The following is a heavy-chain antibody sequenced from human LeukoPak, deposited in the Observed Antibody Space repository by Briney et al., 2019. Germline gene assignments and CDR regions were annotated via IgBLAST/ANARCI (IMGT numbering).Heavy chain of an antibody. Sequence: SQTLSLTCTVSGGSISSGSYYWSWIRQPAGKGLEWIGRIYTSGSTNYNPSLKSRVTISVDTSKNQFPLKLSSVTAADTAVYYCAREGCSSTSCYRIIWFDPWGQGTLVTVSS. CDR1: GGSISSGSYY. D-gene: IGHD2-2*01. V-gene: IGHV4-61*02. CDR3: AREGCSSTSCYRIIWFDP. CDR2: IYTSGST. J-gene: IGHJ5*02.